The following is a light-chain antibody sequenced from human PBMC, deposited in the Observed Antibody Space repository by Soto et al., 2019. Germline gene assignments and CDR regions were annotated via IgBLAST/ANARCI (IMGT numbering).Light chain of an antibody. V-gene: IGKV3-11*01. Sequence: EVVLTQSPATLSLSPGDRATLSCSASQSVSHALAWYQQKPGQAPRLLIHDASSRATGIPARFSGSGSETDFTLTISSLEPEDFAVYYCQQRGSWPPAITFGQGTRLEIK. CDR2: DAS. CDR1: QSVSHA. J-gene: IGKJ5*01. CDR3: QQRGSWPPAIT.